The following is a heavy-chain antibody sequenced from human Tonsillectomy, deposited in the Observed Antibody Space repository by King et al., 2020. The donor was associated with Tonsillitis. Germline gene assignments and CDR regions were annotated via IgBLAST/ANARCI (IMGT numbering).Heavy chain of an antibody. CDR1: GYTFTSYY. D-gene: IGHD4-23*01. Sequence: VQLVESGAEVKKPGASVKVSCKASGYTFTSYYMHWVRQAPGQGLEWMGIINPCGGSTSYAQKFQGRVTMTRDTSTSTVYMKVSSLRSDDTAVYYCASKSTVVTGYGMDVWGQGTTVTVAS. V-gene: IGHV1-46*01. CDR2: INPCGGST. J-gene: IGHJ6*02. CDR3: ASKSTVVTGYGMDV.